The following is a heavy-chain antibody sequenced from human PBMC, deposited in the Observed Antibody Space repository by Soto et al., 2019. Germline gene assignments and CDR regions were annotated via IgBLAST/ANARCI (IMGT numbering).Heavy chain of an antibody. V-gene: IGHV3-48*04. CDR1: GFSFSSYS. CDR2: ISYSGSTI. CDR3: ARGPQFPDIEVIPGAVDD. D-gene: IGHD2-2*01. J-gene: IGHJ4*02. Sequence: EVQLVESGGGSVRPGESRRLSCAASGFSFSSYSMNWVRQAPGKGLEWLSYISYSGSTIYYADSVKGRFTISRDNAKNSLYLQMNSLRAEDTAVYYCARGPQFPDIEVIPGAVDDWGQGTLVTVSS.